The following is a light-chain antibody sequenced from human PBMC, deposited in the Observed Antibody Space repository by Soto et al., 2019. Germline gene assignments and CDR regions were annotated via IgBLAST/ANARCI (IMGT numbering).Light chain of an antibody. Sequence: EIVLTQSPATLSLFPGERATLSCRASQSVSTYLAWYQQKPGQAPRLLIYDASNSATGIPARFSGSGSGTDFTLTISSLEPEDFAVYYCQQRSNWPWTFGQGTKVEIK. CDR2: DAS. CDR3: QQRSNWPWT. V-gene: IGKV3-11*01. CDR1: QSVSTY. J-gene: IGKJ1*01.